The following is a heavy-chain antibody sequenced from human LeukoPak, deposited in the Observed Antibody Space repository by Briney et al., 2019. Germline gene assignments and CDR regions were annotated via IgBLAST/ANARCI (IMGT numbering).Heavy chain of an antibody. J-gene: IGHJ4*02. D-gene: IGHD3-10*01. CDR2: ISGSGGRT. Sequence: PGGSLRLSSAPSGFTFTICAMNWVPHAPGKGLEWVSGISGSGGRTSYADSVKGRLTISRDSSKNTVYLQMNSLRAEDTGVYYCAKADGSYKTLIDYWGEGTLVTVSS. CDR3: AKADGSYKTLIDY. CDR1: GFTFTICA. V-gene: IGHV3-23*01.